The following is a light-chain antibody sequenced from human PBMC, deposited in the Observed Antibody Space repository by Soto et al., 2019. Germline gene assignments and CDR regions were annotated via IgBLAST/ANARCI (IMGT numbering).Light chain of an antibody. V-gene: IGKV3-11*01. J-gene: IGKJ4*01. CDR3: QQRSNWPPLT. CDR1: QSVPGTY. CDR2: GIS. Sequence: EITLTQSPGTLPSAPGETASLSCSARQSVPGTYLAWYLHTPGQAPRLLIYGISNRATGIPARFSGSGSGTDFTLTISRLEPEDFAVYYCQQRSNWPPLTFGGGTKV.